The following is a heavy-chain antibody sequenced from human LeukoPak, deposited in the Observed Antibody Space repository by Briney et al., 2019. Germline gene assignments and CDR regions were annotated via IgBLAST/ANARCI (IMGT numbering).Heavy chain of an antibody. CDR1: GYTFISYY. CDR3: ARHSLIGTTPFDY. D-gene: IGHD1-20*01. V-gene: IGHV1-46*01. J-gene: IGHJ4*02. CDR2: INPSSGNT. Sequence: ASVKVSCKASGYTFISYYIHWVRQAPGQGLEWMGLINPSSGNTPYAQQFQGRATMTRDTSTSTVYMELSSLRSEDTAVYYCARHSLIGTTPFDYWGQGTLVTVPS.